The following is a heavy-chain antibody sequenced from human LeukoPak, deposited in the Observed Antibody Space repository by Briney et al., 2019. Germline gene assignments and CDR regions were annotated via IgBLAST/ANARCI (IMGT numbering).Heavy chain of an antibody. CDR3: ARAPVTSCRGAYCYPFDY. V-gene: IGHV3-30*02. Sequence: GGSLRLSCAASGFTFSSYGMHWVRQAPGKGLEWVAFIRYDGSNKYYADSVRGRFTISRDNSKNTLYLQMNSLRVDDAAVYYCARAPVTSCRGAYCYPFDYWGQGTLVTVSS. CDR1: GFTFSSYG. J-gene: IGHJ4*02. CDR2: IRYDGSNK. D-gene: IGHD2-21*01.